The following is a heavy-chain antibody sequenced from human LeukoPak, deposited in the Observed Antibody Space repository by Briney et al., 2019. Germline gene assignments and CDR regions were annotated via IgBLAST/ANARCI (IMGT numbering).Heavy chain of an antibody. CDR1: GFTFSSYA. D-gene: IGHD6-19*01. J-gene: IGHJ5*02. V-gene: IGHV3-23*01. CDR2: ISSSGGST. Sequence: GGSLRLSCAASGFTFSSYAMSWVRQAPGKGLEWVSGISSSGGSTYYADSVKGRFTISRDNSKNTLYLQMNSLRAEDTAVYYCAIPPGIAVAGRNWFDPWGQGTLVTVSS. CDR3: AIPPGIAVAGRNWFDP.